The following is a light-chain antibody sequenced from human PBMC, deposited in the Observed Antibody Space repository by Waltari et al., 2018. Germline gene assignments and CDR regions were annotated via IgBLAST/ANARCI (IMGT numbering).Light chain of an antibody. Sequence: DIQMTQFPSSVSASVGDRVTITCRASQDISRWLAWYQQKPGKAPKFLICAASNVQSGVPSRFSGTGSGTDFTLTISSLQPEDFATYYCQQANSFPLTFGGGTKVEIK. CDR2: AAS. J-gene: IGKJ4*01. CDR3: QQANSFPLT. CDR1: QDISRW. V-gene: IGKV1-12*01.